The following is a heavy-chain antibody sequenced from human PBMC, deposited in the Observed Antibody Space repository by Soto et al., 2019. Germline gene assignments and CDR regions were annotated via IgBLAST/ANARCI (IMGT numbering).Heavy chain of an antibody. J-gene: IGHJ4*02. CDR3: ARGQHGALGENYFDY. CDR2: IYYSGST. Sequence: SETLSLTCTVSGGSISSYYWSWIRPPPGKGLEWIGYIYYSGSTNYNPSLKSRVTISVDTSKNQFSLKLSSVTAADTAVYYCARGQHGALGENYFDYWGQGTLVTVSS. CDR1: GGSISSYY. V-gene: IGHV4-59*01. D-gene: IGHD1-26*01.